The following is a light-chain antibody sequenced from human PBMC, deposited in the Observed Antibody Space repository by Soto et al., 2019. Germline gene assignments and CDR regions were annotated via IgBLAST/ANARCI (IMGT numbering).Light chain of an antibody. CDR2: DAS. Sequence: EIVLTQSPDTLSLSPGERATLSCRASQSVRSNYLAWYQQKPGQAPRFLIYDASSRATGIPDRFSGSGSGTDVTLTISRLEPEDFAVYYCQQYGSSPLTFGGGTKVELK. CDR1: QSVRSNY. J-gene: IGKJ4*01. CDR3: QQYGSSPLT. V-gene: IGKV3-20*01.